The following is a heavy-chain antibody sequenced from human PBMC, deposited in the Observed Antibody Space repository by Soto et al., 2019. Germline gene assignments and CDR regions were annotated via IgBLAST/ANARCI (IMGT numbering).Heavy chain of an antibody. Sequence: ASVKVSCKASGYTVTSYGISWVRQAPGQGLEWMGWISAYNGNTNYAQKLQGRVTMTTDTSTSTAYMELRSLRSDDTAVYYCARGPVVVPAATYYYYYYMDVWGKGTTVTVSS. CDR3: ARGPVVVPAATYYYYYYMDV. CDR2: ISAYNGNT. D-gene: IGHD2-2*01. J-gene: IGHJ6*03. CDR1: GYTVTSYG. V-gene: IGHV1-18*01.